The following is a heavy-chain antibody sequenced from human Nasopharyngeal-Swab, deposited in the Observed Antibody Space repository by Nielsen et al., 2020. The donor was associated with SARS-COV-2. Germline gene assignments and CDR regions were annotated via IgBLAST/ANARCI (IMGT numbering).Heavy chain of an antibody. Sequence: GESLKISCAASGFTFSSYWMSWVRQAPGKGLEWVANIKQGGSEKYYVDSVKGRFTISRDNAKNSLYLQMNSLRAEDTAVYYCARDSRGYSYGYIYFDYWGQGTLVTVSS. D-gene: IGHD5-18*01. CDR2: IKQGGSEK. CDR1: GFTFSSYW. J-gene: IGHJ4*02. V-gene: IGHV3-7*03. CDR3: ARDSRGYSYGYIYFDY.